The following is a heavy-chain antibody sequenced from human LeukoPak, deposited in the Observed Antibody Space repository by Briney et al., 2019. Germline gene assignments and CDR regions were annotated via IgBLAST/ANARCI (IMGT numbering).Heavy chain of an antibody. CDR1: GGSINSYY. Sequence: SETLSLTCTVSGGSINSYYWSWIRQPPGKGLEWIGEIYTSGSTNYNPSLKSRVTISVDKSKNQFSLKLSSVTAADTAVYYCARGTMTTVVTPYWYFDLWGRGTLVTVSS. V-gene: IGHV4-4*09. J-gene: IGHJ2*01. D-gene: IGHD4-23*01. CDR3: ARGTMTTVVTPYWYFDL. CDR2: IYTSGST.